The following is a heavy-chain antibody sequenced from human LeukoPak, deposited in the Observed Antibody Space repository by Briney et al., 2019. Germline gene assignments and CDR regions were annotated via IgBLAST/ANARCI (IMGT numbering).Heavy chain of an antibody. CDR3: AKLASFGYSYGYVDY. J-gene: IGHJ4*02. CDR2: ISGSGGST. Sequence: GESLRLSCAASGFTFSTYAMSWVRQAPGKGLEWVSLISGSGGSTYYAGSVKGRFTISRDNSKNTLYLQMNSLRAEDTAVYYCAKLASFGYSYGYVDYWGQETLVTVSS. D-gene: IGHD5-18*01. V-gene: IGHV3-23*01. CDR1: GFTFSTYA.